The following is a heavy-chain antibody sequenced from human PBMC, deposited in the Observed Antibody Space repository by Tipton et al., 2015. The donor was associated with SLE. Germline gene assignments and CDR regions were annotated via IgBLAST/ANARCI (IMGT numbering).Heavy chain of an antibody. CDR1: GGSVTGHY. CDR2: IHYSGNT. Sequence: TLSLTCTVSGGSVTGHYWSWIRQPPGKGLEWIAFIHYSGNTNNNPSLKSRATISIDTARNQISLTLTSVTAADTAVYYCASTTIAARPGYNGMHVWGQGTSVTVSS. D-gene: IGHD6-6*01. CDR3: ASTTIAARPGYNGMHV. J-gene: IGHJ6*02. V-gene: IGHV4-59*02.